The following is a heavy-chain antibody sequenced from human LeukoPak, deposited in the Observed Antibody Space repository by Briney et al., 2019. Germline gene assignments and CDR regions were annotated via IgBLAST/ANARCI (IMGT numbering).Heavy chain of an antibody. V-gene: IGHV3-30*02. Sequence: PGESLRLSWAASGFTFSSYCMDCVRQPPDKWLEWVAFIRYDGSNKYYADSVKGRFTISRDNSKNTLYLQMNSLRAEDTAVYYCAKESGEPYYFDYWGQGTLVTVSS. CDR2: IRYDGSNK. D-gene: IGHD1-26*01. CDR3: AKESGEPYYFDY. CDR1: GFTFSSYC. J-gene: IGHJ4*02.